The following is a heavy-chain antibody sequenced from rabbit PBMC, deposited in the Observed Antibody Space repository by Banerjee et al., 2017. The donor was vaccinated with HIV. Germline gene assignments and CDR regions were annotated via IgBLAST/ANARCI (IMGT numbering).Heavy chain of an antibody. J-gene: IGHJ4*01. CDR3: AREAYTYGYAAYANL. CDR2: IYAGSSGST. D-gene: IGHD6-1*01. V-gene: IGHV1S40*01. Sequence: QSLEESGGDLVKPEGSLTLTCKASGFDFSSNAMCWVRQAPGKGLEWIACIYAGSSGSTYYASWAKGRFTISKTSSTTVTLQMTSLTAADTATYFCAREAYTYGYAAYANLWGPGTLVTVS. CDR1: GFDFSSNA.